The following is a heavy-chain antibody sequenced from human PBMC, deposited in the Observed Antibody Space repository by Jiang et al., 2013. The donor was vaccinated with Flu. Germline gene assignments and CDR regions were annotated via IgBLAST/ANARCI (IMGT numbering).Heavy chain of an antibody. Sequence: DYAVSVKGRITINPDTSKNQFSLQLNSVTPEDTAVYYCARVSGWNQFDYWGQGTLVTVSP. D-gene: IGHD6-19*01. J-gene: IGHJ4*02. CDR3: ARVSGWNQFDY. V-gene: IGHV6-1*01.